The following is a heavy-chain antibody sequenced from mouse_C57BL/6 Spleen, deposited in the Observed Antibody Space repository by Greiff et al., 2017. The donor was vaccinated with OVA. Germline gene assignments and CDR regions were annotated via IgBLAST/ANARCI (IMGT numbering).Heavy chain of an antibody. CDR2: ISSGSSTI. Sequence: EVHLVESGGGLVKPGGSLKLSCAASGFTFSDYGMHWVRQAPEKGLEWVAYISSGSSTIYYADTVKGRFTISRDNAKNTPFLQMTSLRSEDTAMYYCARGGYYFDYWGQGTTLTVSS. J-gene: IGHJ2*01. CDR3: ARGGYYFDY. V-gene: IGHV5-17*01. CDR1: GFTFSDYG.